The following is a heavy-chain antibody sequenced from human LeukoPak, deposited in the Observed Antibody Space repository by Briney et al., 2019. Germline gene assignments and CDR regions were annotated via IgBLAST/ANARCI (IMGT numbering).Heavy chain of an antibody. CDR3: ARDGGIGFPFDF. Sequence: GGSLRLSCAASGFTFSGYWMSWVRQAPGKGLEWVANIRHDGSDKYYVDPVKGRFTISRDNAKNSLSLQMNSLRVEDTAVYYCARDGGIGFPFDFWGQGTLVTVSS. CDR2: IRHDGSDK. CDR1: GFTFSGYW. D-gene: IGHD3-16*01. V-gene: IGHV3-7*01. J-gene: IGHJ4*02.